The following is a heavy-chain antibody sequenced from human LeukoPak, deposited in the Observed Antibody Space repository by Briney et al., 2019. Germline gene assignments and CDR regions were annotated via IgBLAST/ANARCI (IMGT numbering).Heavy chain of an antibody. Sequence: GPLKLSFAAPGFTFSSYAMSWVRQAPGKGLEWVSAISGSGGSTYYADSVKGRFTISRDNSKNTLYLQMNSLRAEDTAVYYCATATSWTFDPWGQGTWSPSPQ. CDR3: ATATSWTFDP. CDR2: ISGSGGST. J-gene: IGHJ5*02. D-gene: IGHD2-2*01. V-gene: IGHV3-23*01. CDR1: GFTFSSYA.